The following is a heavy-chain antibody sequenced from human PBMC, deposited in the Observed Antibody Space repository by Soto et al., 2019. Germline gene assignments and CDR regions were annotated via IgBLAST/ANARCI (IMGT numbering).Heavy chain of an antibody. D-gene: IGHD3-3*01. J-gene: IGHJ4*02. Sequence: QEQLVESGGDVVQPGRSLTLSCAASGFTFSANAMHWVRQAPGKGLEWVAVIAYDGNIKIYIDSVKGRFTISRDDSKRTMFLPKNSPRPGDTAVYYCSRDKIKRTTDFLDSLGQGTLVTVPS. CDR1: GFTFSANA. CDR3: SRDKIKRTTDFLDS. V-gene: IGHV3-30-3*01. CDR2: IAYDGNIK.